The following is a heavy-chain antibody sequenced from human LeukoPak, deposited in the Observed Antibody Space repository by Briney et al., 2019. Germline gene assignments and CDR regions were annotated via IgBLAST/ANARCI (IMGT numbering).Heavy chain of an antibody. D-gene: IGHD3-9*01. CDR1: GYTLTELS. CDR3: ATDLSKDISTTWFDP. CDR2: FDPEDGET. J-gene: IGHJ5*02. V-gene: IGHV1-24*01. Sequence: ASVKVSCKVSGYTLTELSMHWVRQAPGKGLEWMGGFDPEDGETIYAQKFQGRVTMTEDTSTDTAYMELSSLRSEDTAVYYCATDLSKDISTTWFDPWGQGTLVTVSS.